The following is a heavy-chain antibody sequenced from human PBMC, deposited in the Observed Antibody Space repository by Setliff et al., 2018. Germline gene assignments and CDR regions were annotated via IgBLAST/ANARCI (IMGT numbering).Heavy chain of an antibody. CDR3: ARPPRGGRWYFDL. Sequence: SETLSLTCAVSGGSISSPNWWNWVRQPPGKGLEWVGEIYHSGTTNYNPSLKSRVTMSVDKSRNQFSLRLTSVTAADTAVYYCARPPRGGRWYFDLWGRGTLVTVSS. V-gene: IGHV4-4*02. CDR2: IYHSGTT. J-gene: IGHJ2*01. CDR1: GGSISSPNW. D-gene: IGHD3-16*01.